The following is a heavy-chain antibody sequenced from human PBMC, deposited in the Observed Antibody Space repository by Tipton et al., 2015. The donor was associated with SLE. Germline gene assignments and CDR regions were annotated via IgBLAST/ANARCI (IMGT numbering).Heavy chain of an antibody. Sequence: TLSLTCAVYGGSFSGYYWSWIRQPPGKGLEWIGEIYYSGSTNYNPSLKSRVTISVDTSKNQFSLKLSSVTAADTAVYYCARGESWPEYFQHWGQGTLVTVSS. CDR1: GGSFSGYY. CDR3: ARGESWPEYFQH. D-gene: IGHD6-13*01. CDR2: IYYSGST. J-gene: IGHJ1*01. V-gene: IGHV4-34*01.